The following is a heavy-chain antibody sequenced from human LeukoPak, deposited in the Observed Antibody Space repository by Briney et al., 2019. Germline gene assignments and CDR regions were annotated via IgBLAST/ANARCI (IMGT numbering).Heavy chain of an antibody. J-gene: IGHJ6*03. CDR3: ARDFVHYYMDV. CDR1: GGSISSGGYY. CDR2: IYHSGST. D-gene: IGHD6-6*01. V-gene: IGHV4-30-2*01. Sequence: PSETLSLTCTVSGGSISSGGYYWSWIRQPPGKGLEWIGYIYHSGSTYYNPSLKGRVTISVGRSKSQFFLKLSSVTAADTAVYYCARDFVHYYMDVWGKGTTVTVSS.